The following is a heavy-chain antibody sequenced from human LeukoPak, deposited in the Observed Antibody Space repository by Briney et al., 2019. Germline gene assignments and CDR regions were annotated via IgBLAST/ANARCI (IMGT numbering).Heavy chain of an antibody. Sequence: ASVKVSCKASGYTFTGYYMHWVRQAPGQGLEWMGWINPNSGGTNYAQKFQGRVTMTRDTSISTAYMELSRLRSDDTAVYYCARDWAPGVYYYYYYMDVWGKGTTVTVSS. CDR2: INPNSGGT. V-gene: IGHV1-2*02. CDR3: ARDWAPGVYYYYYYMDV. J-gene: IGHJ6*03. D-gene: IGHD3-10*01. CDR1: GYTFTGYY.